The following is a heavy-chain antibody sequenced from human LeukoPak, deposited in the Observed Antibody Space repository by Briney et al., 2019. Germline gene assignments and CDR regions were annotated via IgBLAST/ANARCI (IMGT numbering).Heavy chain of an antibody. CDR3: AKAGGGFDY. CDR2: ISYDGSNK. D-gene: IGHD3-16*01. Sequence: HPGGSLRLSCAASGFTFSSYGMHWVRQAPGKGLEWVAVISYDGSNKYYADSVKGRFTISRDNSKNTLYLQMNSLGAEDTAVYYCAKAGGGFDYWGQGTLVTVSS. J-gene: IGHJ4*02. CDR1: GFTFSSYG. V-gene: IGHV3-30*18.